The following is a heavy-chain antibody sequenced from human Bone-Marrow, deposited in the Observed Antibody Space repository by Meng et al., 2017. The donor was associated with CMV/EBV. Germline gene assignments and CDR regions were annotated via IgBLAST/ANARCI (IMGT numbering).Heavy chain of an antibody. Sequence: SLKISCAASGFTFDDHAMHWVRQAPGKGLEWVSGISWNSGSIGYADSVKGRFTISRDNAKNSLYLQMNSLRAEDTAMYYCARGLGSEIWYYGMDVWGQGTTVTVSS. CDR2: ISWNSGSI. CDR1: GFTFDDHA. CDR3: ARGLGSEIWYYGMDV. J-gene: IGHJ6*02. D-gene: IGHD3-10*01. V-gene: IGHV3-9*01.